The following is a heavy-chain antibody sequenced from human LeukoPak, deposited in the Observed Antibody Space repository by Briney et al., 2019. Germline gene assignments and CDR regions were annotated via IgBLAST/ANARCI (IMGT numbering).Heavy chain of an antibody. CDR2: IYYSGST. Sequence: PSETLSLTCTVSGGSISTYYWSWIRQPPGKGLEWIGYIYYSGSTNYKPSPKSRVTISVDTSKNQFSLKLRSVTAADTAVYYCARAGPIYGDFPIFDYWGQGTLVTVSS. V-gene: IGHV4-59*01. J-gene: IGHJ4*02. D-gene: IGHD4-17*01. CDR3: ARAGPIYGDFPIFDY. CDR1: GGSISTYY.